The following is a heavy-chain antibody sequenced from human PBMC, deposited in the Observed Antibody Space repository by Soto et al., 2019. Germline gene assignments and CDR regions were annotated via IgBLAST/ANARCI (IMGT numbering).Heavy chain of an antibody. CDR3: ARDLVLYYDRSGYYPPDAYDI. D-gene: IGHD3-22*01. CDR1: CYTFTSYG. CDR2: ISAYNGNT. Sequence: ASGKVSCKASCYTFTSYGSSWVLQAPGQGLEWMGWISAYNGNTNYAQKLQGRVTMTTDTSTSTAYMELRSLRSDDTAVYYCARDLVLYYDRSGYYPPDAYDIWGQGTMVTVS. V-gene: IGHV1-18*01. J-gene: IGHJ3*02.